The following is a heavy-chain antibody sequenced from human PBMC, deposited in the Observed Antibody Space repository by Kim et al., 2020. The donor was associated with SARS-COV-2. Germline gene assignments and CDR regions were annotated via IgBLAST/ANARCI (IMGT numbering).Heavy chain of an antibody. CDR3: ARDDIVVVPAAIFDI. CDR2: ISSSSSYI. J-gene: IGHJ3*02. D-gene: IGHD2-2*01. Sequence: GGSLRLSCAASGFTFSSYSMNWVRQAPGKGLEWVSSISSSSSYIYYADSVKGRFTISRDNAKNSLYLQMNSLRAEDTAVYYCARDDIVVVPAAIFDIWGQGTLVTVSS. V-gene: IGHV3-21*01. CDR1: GFTFSSYS.